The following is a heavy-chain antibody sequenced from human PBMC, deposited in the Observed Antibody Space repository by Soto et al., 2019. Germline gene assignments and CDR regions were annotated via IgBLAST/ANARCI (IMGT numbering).Heavy chain of an antibody. V-gene: IGHV4-31*03. CDR3: ARGGQDIVVVVAANPTYVVGRFDP. J-gene: IGHJ5*02. CDR2: IYYSGST. D-gene: IGHD2-15*01. CDR1: GGSISSGGYY. Sequence: QVQLQESGPGLVKPSQTLSLTCTVSGGSISSGGYYWSWIRQHPGKGLEWIGYIYYSGSTYYNPSLKGRVTLSVDTSKNQFSLKLSSVTAADTAVYYCARGGQDIVVVVAANPTYVVGRFDPWGQGTLVTVSS.